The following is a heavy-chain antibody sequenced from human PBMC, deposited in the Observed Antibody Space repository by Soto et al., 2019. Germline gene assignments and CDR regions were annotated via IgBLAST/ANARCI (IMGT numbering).Heavy chain of an antibody. Sequence: ASVKVSCKASGYTFTSYGISWVRQAPGQGLEWMGWISAYNGNTNYAQKLQGRVTMTTYTSTSTAYMELRSLRSDDTAVYYCAREYDILTGYYRSDAFDIWGQGTMVTVSS. CDR3: AREYDILTGYYRSDAFDI. D-gene: IGHD3-9*01. CDR2: ISAYNGNT. J-gene: IGHJ3*02. CDR1: GYTFTSYG. V-gene: IGHV1-18*01.